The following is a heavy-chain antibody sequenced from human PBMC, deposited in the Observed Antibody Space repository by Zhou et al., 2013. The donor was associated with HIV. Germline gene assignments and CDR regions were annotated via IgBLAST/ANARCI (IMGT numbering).Heavy chain of an antibody. CDR3: ARERLVSPDAFDL. D-gene: IGHD6-6*01. J-gene: IGHJ3*01. CDR2: ILPDFGAP. V-gene: IGHV1-69*05. CDR1: GGTFTTYD. Sequence: QVQLVQSGAEVKKPGSSVKVSCKASGGTFTTYDISWVRQAPGQGLEWMGGILPDFGAPSYAQKFQDRVTITTDESSSTAYMELSSLTSEDTALYYCARERLVSPDAFDLWGQGTMVTVSS.